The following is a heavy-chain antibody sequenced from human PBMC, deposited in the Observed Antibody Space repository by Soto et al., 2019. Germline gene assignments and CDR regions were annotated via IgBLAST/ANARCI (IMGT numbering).Heavy chain of an antibody. CDR3: ARRDAIFGVVIFPFDY. J-gene: IGHJ4*02. Sequence: SETLSLTCTVSGGSISSSSYYWGWIRQPPGKGLEWIGSIYYSGSTYYNPSLKSRVTISVDTSKNQFSLKLSSVTAADTAVYYCARRDAIFGVVIFPFDYWGQGTLVTVSS. V-gene: IGHV4-39*01. CDR2: IYYSGST. CDR1: GGSISSSSYY. D-gene: IGHD3-3*01.